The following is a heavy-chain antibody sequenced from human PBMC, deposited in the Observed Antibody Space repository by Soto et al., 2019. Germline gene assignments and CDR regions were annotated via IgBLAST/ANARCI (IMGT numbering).Heavy chain of an antibody. J-gene: IGHJ4*01. V-gene: IGHV3-23*01. CDR1: GYSFSSYS. D-gene: IGHD3-16*01. Sequence: GSLRLSCAASGYSFSSYSMSWVRQAPGKGLEWVSAISGSGGSTYYAHSVKGRVTISGDKSKNTPYLHRSSLRAADTAVYYCATLRTGGWGSYKPMYFDYWGQGTLVTVS. CDR2: ISGSGGST. CDR3: ATLRTGGWGSYKPMYFDY.